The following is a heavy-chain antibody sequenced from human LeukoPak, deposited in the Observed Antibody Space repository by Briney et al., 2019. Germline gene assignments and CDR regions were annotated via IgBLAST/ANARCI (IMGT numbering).Heavy chain of an antibody. Sequence: ASVKVSCKASGYTFTSYDINWVRQATGQGLEWMGWMNPNSGNTGYAQKFQGRVTMTRNTSISTAYMELSSLRSEDTAVYYCARADVWFGESLGGYYYYYMDVWGKGTTVTVSS. CDR3: ARADVWFGESLGGYYYYYMDV. J-gene: IGHJ6*03. V-gene: IGHV1-8*01. CDR2: MNPNSGNT. CDR1: GYTFTSYD. D-gene: IGHD3-10*01.